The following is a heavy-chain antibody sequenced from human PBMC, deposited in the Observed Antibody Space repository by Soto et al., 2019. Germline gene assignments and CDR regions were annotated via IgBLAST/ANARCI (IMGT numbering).Heavy chain of an antibody. CDR2: ISTSSSYT. J-gene: IGHJ4*02. D-gene: IGHD6-13*01. CDR3: ARGSVGAAGPY. CDR1: GFTFSDYY. V-gene: IGHV3-11*06. Sequence: GGSLRLSCAASGFTFSDYYMSWIRQAPGKGLEWISYISTSSSYTNYADSVKGRFTISRDNAKNSLYLQMNSLRAEDTAVYYCARGSVGAAGPYWGQGTLVTVSS.